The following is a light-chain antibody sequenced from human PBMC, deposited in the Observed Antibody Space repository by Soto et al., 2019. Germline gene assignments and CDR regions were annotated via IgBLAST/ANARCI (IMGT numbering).Light chain of an antibody. CDR1: SSDVGGYNY. J-gene: IGLJ7*01. Sequence: QSAQTQPASVSGSPGQSITISCTGTSSDVGGYNYVSWYQQHPGKAPKLMIYEVSNRPSGVSNRFSGSKSGNTASLTISGLQAEDEADYYCSSYTSSSTAVFGGGTQLTVL. CDR2: EVS. V-gene: IGLV2-14*01. CDR3: SSYTSSSTAV.